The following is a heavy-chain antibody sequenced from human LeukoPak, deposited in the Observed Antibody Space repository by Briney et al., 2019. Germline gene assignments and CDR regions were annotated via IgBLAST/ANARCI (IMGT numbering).Heavy chain of an antibody. Sequence: GGSLRLSCAASGFTFSEYSINWVRQAPGKGLEWVSSISGTSSYIYYAESLKGRFTISRDHAKNSLYLQMNSLRAEDTSVYYCARVGATTWGAFDIWGQGTMVTVSS. J-gene: IGHJ3*02. CDR2: ISGTSSYI. CDR3: ARVGATTWGAFDI. D-gene: IGHD1-26*01. CDR1: GFTFSEYS. V-gene: IGHV3-21*01.